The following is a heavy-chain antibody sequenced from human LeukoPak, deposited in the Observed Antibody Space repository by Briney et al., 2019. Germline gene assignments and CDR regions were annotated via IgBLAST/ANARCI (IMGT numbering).Heavy chain of an antibody. J-gene: IGHJ4*02. D-gene: IGHD3-22*01. CDR2: INPNSGGT. CDR3: ARDSGYYYDSSGYYRKGPFDY. CDR1: GYTFTGYY. V-gene: IGHV1-2*02. Sequence: ASVKVSCKASGYTFTGYYMHWVRQAPGQGLEWMGWINPNSGGTNYAQKFQGRVTMTRDTSICTAYMELSRLRSDDTAVYYCARDSGYYYDSSGYYRKGPFDYWGQGTLVTVSS.